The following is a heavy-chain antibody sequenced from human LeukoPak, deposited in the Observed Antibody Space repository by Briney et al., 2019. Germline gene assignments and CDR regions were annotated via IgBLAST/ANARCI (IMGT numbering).Heavy chain of an antibody. V-gene: IGHV4-34*01. Sequence: SETLSLTCAVYGGSFSGYYWSWIRQPPGKGLEWIGEINHSGSTNYNPSLKSRVTISVGTSKNQFSLKLSSVTAADTAVYYCARPKYAYYFDYWGQGTLVTVSS. CDR1: GGSFSGYY. CDR3: ARPKYAYYFDY. D-gene: IGHD2-2*01. J-gene: IGHJ4*02. CDR2: INHSGST.